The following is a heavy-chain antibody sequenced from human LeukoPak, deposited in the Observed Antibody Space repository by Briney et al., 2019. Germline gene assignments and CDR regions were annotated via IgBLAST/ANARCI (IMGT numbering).Heavy chain of an antibody. Sequence: GGSLRLSCAASGFTFSDYYMSWIRQAPGKGLEWVSYISSSGSTIYYADSVKGRFTISRDNAKKSLYLQMNSLRAEDTAVYYCARDAYYDSSGYYGHWGQGTLVTVSS. CDR2: ISSSGSTI. CDR1: GFTFSDYY. D-gene: IGHD3-22*01. V-gene: IGHV3-11*04. J-gene: IGHJ4*02. CDR3: ARDAYYDSSGYYGH.